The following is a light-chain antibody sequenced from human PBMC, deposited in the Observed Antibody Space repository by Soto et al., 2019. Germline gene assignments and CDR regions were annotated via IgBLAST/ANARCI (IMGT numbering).Light chain of an antibody. CDR1: QSVGSN. CDR2: GAS. Sequence: ERVMTQSPATLSVSPGERATLSCRASQSVGSNLAWYQQKPGQAPRLLIFGASNRATGIPDRFSGSGSGTDFTLTISRLEPEDFAVYHCQQYAGSPPKYIFGQGTKVDIK. CDR3: QQYAGSPPKYI. V-gene: IGKV3-20*01. J-gene: IGKJ2*01.